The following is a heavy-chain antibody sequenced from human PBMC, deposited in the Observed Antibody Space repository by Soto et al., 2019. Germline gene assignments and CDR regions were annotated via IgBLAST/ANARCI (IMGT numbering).Heavy chain of an antibody. CDR2: IYWDDDK. J-gene: IGHJ4*02. D-gene: IGHD4-17*01. Sequence: ESGPTLVNPTQTLTLTCTFSGFSLSTSELGVGWIRQPPGKALEWLALIYWDDDKRYSPSLKSRLSITKDTSKNQVVLTLTNMELVATATFYCAHFPGSAGDSHFDYGGKGTLVTVSS. CDR1: GFSLSTSELG. V-gene: IGHV2-5*02. CDR3: AHFPGSAGDSHFDY.